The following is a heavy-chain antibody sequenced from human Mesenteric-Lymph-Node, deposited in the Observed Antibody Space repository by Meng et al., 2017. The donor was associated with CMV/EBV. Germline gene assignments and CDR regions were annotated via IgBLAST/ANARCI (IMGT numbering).Heavy chain of an antibody. CDR3: ARRGQTSGWPEIYFDF. CDR1: GDSINNYY. D-gene: IGHD6-19*01. V-gene: IGHV4-59*08. J-gene: IGHJ4*02. Sequence: SGDSINNYYWSWVRQPPGKGLEWIGYVYYRGSTNYNPSLESRVTISVDTSKNQFSLRLTSLTAADSAVYYCARRGQTSGWPEIYFDFWGQGSLVTVSS. CDR2: VYYRGST.